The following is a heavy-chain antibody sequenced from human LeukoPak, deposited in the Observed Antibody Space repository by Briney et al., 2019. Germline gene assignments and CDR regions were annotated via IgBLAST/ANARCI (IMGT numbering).Heavy chain of an antibody. D-gene: IGHD6-19*01. Sequence: SETLSLTCAVYGGSFSGYYWSWIRQPPGKGLEWIGEINHSGSTNYNPSLKSRVTISVDTSKNQFSLKLSSVTAADTAVYYCARVVNSSGCFDYWGQGTLVTVSS. CDR3: ARVVNSSGCFDY. CDR2: INHSGST. V-gene: IGHV4-34*01. CDR1: GGSFSGYY. J-gene: IGHJ4*02.